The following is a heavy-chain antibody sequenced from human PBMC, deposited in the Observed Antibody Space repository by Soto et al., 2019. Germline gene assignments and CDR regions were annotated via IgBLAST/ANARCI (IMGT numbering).Heavy chain of an antibody. CDR1: GDTSTTYT. V-gene: IGHV1-69*06. D-gene: IGHD3-16*01. CDR3: AREGEGIPAHRY. J-gene: IGHJ4*02. Sequence: QVQLVQSGAEVKKPGSSVKVSCKASGDTSTTYTINWVRQAPGQGLEWMGGIVPILGAGNYAQKFQGRVTITADRSTTTAYLDLSSLRSDDTAVYYCAREGEGIPAHRYWGQGTLVTVSS. CDR2: IVPILGAG.